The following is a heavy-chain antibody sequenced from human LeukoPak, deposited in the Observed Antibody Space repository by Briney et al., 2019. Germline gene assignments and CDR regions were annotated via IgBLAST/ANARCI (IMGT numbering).Heavy chain of an antibody. J-gene: IGHJ6*04. Sequence: SETLSLTCAVYGGSFSGYYWSWIRQPPVKGLEWIGEINHSGSTNYNPSLKSRVTISVDTSKKQFSLKVSSVTAADTAVYYRARGKRWDSSSRTSYYYDMDVWGKGTTVTVSS. CDR2: INHSGST. CDR1: GGSFSGYY. CDR3: ARGKRWDSSSRTSYYYDMDV. V-gene: IGHV4-34*01. D-gene: IGHD6-13*01.